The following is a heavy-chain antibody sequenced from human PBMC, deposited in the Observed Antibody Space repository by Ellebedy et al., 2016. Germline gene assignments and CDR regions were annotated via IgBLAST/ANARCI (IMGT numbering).Heavy chain of an antibody. CDR3: ARGSYYSPTDNWFDP. V-gene: IGHV1-8*01. D-gene: IGHD4-11*01. CDR1: GYTFSSYG. J-gene: IGHJ5*02. CDR2: MNPNSGNT. Sequence: ASVKVSCXASGYTFSSYGISWVRQATGQGLEWMGWMNPNSGNTGYAQKFQGRVTMTRNTSISTAYMELSSLRSEDTAVYYCARGSYYSPTDNWFDPWGQGTLVTVSS.